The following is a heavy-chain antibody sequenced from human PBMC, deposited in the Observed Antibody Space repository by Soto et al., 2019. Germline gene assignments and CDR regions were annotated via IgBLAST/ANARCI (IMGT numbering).Heavy chain of an antibody. D-gene: IGHD3-22*01. CDR2: IIPIFGTA. CDR1: GGTFSGYA. CDR3: ATPRSQETYYYDSSGYPDAFDI. J-gene: IGHJ3*02. V-gene: IGHV1-69*13. Sequence: ASVKVSCKASGGTFSGYAISWVRQTPGQGLEWMGGIIPIFGTANYAQKFQGRVTITADESTSTAYMELSSLRSEDTAVYYCATPRSQETYYYDSSGYPDAFDIWGQGTMVTVSS.